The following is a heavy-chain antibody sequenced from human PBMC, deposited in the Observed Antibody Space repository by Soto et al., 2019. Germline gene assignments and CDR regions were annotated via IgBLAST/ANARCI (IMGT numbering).Heavy chain of an antibody. D-gene: IGHD2-2*01. CDR1: GYSFTSYW. CDR3: ERNVCSSTSCYLSEYYYGMDV. V-gene: IGHV5-51*01. J-gene: IGHJ6*02. CDR2: IYPGDSDT. Sequence: GESLKISCKGSGYSFTSYWIGWVRQMPGKGLEWMGIIYPGDSDTRYSPSFQGQVTISADKSISTAYLQWSSLKASDTAMYYCERNVCSSTSCYLSEYYYGMDVWGQGTTVTVSS.